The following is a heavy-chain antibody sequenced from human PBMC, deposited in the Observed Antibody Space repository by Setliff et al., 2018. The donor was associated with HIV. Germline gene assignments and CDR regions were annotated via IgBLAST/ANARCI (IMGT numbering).Heavy chain of an antibody. J-gene: IGHJ4*02. CDR2: IYTSGSI. CDR1: GGSISSGGYS. V-gene: IGHV4-30-2*01. CDR3: ARGPYSSGWYGIDY. Sequence: SETLSLTCAVSGGSISSGGYSWNWIRQPPGKGLEWIGYIYTSGSINYNPSLKSRVTISVDTSKNQFSLKLSSVTAADTAVYYCARGPYSSGWYGIDYWGQGTLVTVSS. D-gene: IGHD6-19*01.